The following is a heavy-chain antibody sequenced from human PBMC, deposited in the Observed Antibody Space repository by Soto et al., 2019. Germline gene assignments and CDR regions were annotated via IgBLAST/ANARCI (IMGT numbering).Heavy chain of an antibody. CDR3: ARGRPFDY. V-gene: IGHV4-30-2*01. CDR2: IYYIVS. CDR1: GGSISSGGYS. J-gene: IGHJ4*02. Sequence: QLQLQESGSRLVKPSQTLSLTCAVSGGSISSGGYSWSWIRQPPGKGLEGIWYIYYIVSYYNPSLKSRLTISVDRSKNQFSLKLSSVTAADTAVYYCARGRPFDYWGQGTLVTVSS.